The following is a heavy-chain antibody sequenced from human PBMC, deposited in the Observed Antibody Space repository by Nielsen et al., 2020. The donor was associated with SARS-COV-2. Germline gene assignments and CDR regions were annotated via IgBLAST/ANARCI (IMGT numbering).Heavy chain of an antibody. V-gene: IGHV3-23*01. CDR2: ISGSGDST. CDR3: ARDSSGWYALTTYYYYGMDV. J-gene: IGHJ6*02. D-gene: IGHD6-19*01. Sequence: WIRQPPGKGLEWVSAISGSGDSTYYADSVKGRFTISRDNSKNTLYLQMNSLRAEDTAVYYCARDSSGWYALTTYYYYGMDVWGQGTTVTVSS.